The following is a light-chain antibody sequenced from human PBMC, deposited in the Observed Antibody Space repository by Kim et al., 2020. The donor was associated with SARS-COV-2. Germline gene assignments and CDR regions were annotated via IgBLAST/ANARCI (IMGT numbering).Light chain of an antibody. CDR2: YTS. CDR1: QGLSGS. Sequence: ASAGDRVTITCRASQGLSGSLAWYQQKPGKAPKLLISYTSTLASEVPPRFSGSGSGTDFTLTIISLHPEDFATYYCQQAYSFPLTFGRGTRLEIK. J-gene: IGKJ5*01. V-gene: IGKV1-12*01. CDR3: QQAYSFPLT.